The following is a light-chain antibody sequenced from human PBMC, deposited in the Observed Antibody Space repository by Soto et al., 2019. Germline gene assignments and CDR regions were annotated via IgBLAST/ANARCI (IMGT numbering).Light chain of an antibody. CDR2: EVS. V-gene: IGLV2-23*02. CDR1: SSDVGSYNL. Sequence: QSALTQPASVSGSAGQSITISCTGTSSDVGSYNLVSWYQQHPGKAPKLMIYEVSKRPSGVSNRFSGSKSGNTASLTISGLQAEDEADYYCCSYAGSHYVFGTGTKVTVL. CDR3: CSYAGSHYV. J-gene: IGLJ1*01.